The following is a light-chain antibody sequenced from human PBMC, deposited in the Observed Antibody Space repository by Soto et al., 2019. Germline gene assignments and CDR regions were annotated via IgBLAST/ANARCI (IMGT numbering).Light chain of an antibody. CDR1: SSDIGAGYD. V-gene: IGLV1-40*01. J-gene: IGLJ2*01. CDR2: GNN. Sequence: QSALTQPPSVSGAPGQRVTISCTGSSSDIGAGYDVQWYQLLPGTAPRLLIYGNNNRASGVPDRFSGSKSGTSASLAITGLQAADEADYYCQSYDSGLSAVVFGGGTKLTVL. CDR3: QSYDSGLSAVV.